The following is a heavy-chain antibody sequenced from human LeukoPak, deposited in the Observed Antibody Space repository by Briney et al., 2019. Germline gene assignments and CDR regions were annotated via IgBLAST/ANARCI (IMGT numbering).Heavy chain of an antibody. V-gene: IGHV1-18*01. D-gene: IGHD6-13*01. CDR3: ARDLGYSSSWYDAYFDY. J-gene: IGHJ4*02. CDR1: GYTFTSYG. CDR2: ISAYNGNT. Sequence: ASVKVSCKASGYTFTSYGISWVRQAPGQGLEWMGWISAYNGNTNYAQKLQGRVSMTTDTSTSTAYMELRSLRSDDTAVYYCARDLGYSSSWYDAYFDYWGQGTLVTVSS.